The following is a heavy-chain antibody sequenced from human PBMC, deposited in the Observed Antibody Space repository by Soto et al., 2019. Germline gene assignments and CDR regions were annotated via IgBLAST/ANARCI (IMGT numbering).Heavy chain of an antibody. CDR3: AKGVDIVVVPAGYGMDV. CDR1: GFTFSSYA. V-gene: IGHV3-23*01. J-gene: IGHJ6*02. CDR2: ISGSGGST. Sequence: GGSLRLSCAASGFTFSSYAMSWVRQAPGKGLEWVSAISGSGGSTYYADSVKGWFTISRDNSKNTLYLQMNSLRAEDTAVYYCAKGVDIVVVPAGYGMDVWGQGTTVTVSS. D-gene: IGHD2-2*03.